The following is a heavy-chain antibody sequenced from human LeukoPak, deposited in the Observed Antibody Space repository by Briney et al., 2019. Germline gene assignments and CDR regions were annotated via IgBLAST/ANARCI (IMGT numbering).Heavy chain of an antibody. V-gene: IGHV4-59*01. J-gene: IGHJ3*02. Sequence: PSETLSLTCTVSGGSISSYYWSWIRQPPGKGLEWIGYIYYSGSTNYNPSLKSRVTISVDTSKNQFSLKLSSVTAVDTAVYYCARGIAVADDAFDIWGQGTMVTVSS. D-gene: IGHD6-19*01. CDR3: ARGIAVADDAFDI. CDR1: GGSISSYY. CDR2: IYYSGST.